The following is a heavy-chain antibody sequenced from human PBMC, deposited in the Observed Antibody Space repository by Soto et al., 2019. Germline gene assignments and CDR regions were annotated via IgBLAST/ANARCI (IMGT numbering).Heavy chain of an antibody. CDR3: ARDKYTSSWLNCYFDL. CDR2: ISSSSSYI. J-gene: IGHJ2*01. D-gene: IGHD6-13*01. Sequence: VQLVESGGGLVKPGGSLRLSCAASGFTFSSYSMNWVRQAPGKGLEWVSCISSSSSYIYYADSVKGRFTISRDNAKNSLYLQMNTLRAEDAAVYDGARDKYTSSWLNCYFDLWGRGTMVTVSS. V-gene: IGHV3-21*01. CDR1: GFTFSSYS.